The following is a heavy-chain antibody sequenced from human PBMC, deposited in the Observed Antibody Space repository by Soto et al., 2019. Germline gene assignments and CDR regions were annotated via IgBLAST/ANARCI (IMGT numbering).Heavy chain of an antibody. CDR3: ARSYPPPPSLLYYDILTGMDV. J-gene: IGHJ6*02. CDR1: GYTFTSYA. CDR2: INAGNGNT. Sequence: QVQLVQSGAEVKKPGASVKVSCKASGYTFTSYAMHWVRQAPGQRLEWMGWINAGNGNTKYSQKFQGRVTITRDTSASTAYMELSHLKSENKAVYFCARSYPPPPSLLYYDILTGMDVWGQGTTVTVSS. D-gene: IGHD3-9*01. V-gene: IGHV1-3*01.